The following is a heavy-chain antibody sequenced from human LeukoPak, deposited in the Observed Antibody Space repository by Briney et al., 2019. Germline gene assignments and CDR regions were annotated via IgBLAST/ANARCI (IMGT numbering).Heavy chain of an antibody. J-gene: IGHJ5*02. CDR2: IYPSGST. CDR1: GYSISNGYY. V-gene: IGHV4-38-2*02. CDR3: ARSYASSWYWNWFDP. Sequence: SETLSLTCTVSGYSISNGYYWGWIRQPPGTELEWIGSIYPSGSTFYNPSLKSRVTISVDTSKNQFSLRLSSVTAADTAVYYCARSYASSWYWNWFDPWGQGTLVTVSS. D-gene: IGHD6-13*01.